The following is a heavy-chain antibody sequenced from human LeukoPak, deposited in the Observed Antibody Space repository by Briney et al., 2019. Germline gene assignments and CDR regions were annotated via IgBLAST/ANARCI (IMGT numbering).Heavy chain of an antibody. V-gene: IGHV3-23*01. CDR3: AKVGQQHQKVDY. J-gene: IGHJ4*02. Sequence: PGGSLRLSCAASGFTFSSYAMSWVRHAPGKGLEWVSAISGSGGSTYYADSVKGRFTISRDNSKNTLYLQMNSLRAEDTAVYYCAKVGQQHQKVDYWGQGTLVTVSS. CDR2: ISGSGGST. CDR1: GFTFSSYA. D-gene: IGHD6-13*01.